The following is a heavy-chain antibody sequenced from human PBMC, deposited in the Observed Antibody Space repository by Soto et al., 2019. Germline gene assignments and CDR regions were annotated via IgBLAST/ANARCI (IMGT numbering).Heavy chain of an antibody. D-gene: IGHD1-26*01. CDR1: GFTFSSYG. V-gene: IGHV3-30*18. CDR3: AKTGIVGATAFDY. Sequence: GGSLRLSCAASGFTFSSYGMHLVRQAPGKGLERVAVISYDGSNKYYADSVKGRFTISRDNSKDTLYLQMNSLRAEDTAVYYLAKTGIVGATAFDYWGQGTLVTVSS. CDR2: ISYDGSNK. J-gene: IGHJ4*02.